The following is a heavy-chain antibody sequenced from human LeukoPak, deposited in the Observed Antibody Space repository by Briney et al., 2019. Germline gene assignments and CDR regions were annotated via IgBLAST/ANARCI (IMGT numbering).Heavy chain of an antibody. Sequence: GASHTLSRAPSGFTFSNGWISWVRQAPGKGLEWVGRIKRKTDGGTTDHAAPVKGRFTISRDDSKNTLYLQMNSLKTEDSGVYYCTTDVVVVTATPLVDYRGQGSVVSVSS. V-gene: IGHV3-15*01. CDR2: IKRKTDGGTT. J-gene: IGHJ4*02. CDR1: GFTFSNGW. CDR3: TTDVVVVTATPLVDY. D-gene: IGHD2-15*01.